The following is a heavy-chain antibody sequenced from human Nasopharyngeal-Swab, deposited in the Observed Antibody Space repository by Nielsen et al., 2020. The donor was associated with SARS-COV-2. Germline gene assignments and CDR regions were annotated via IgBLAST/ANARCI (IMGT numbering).Heavy chain of an antibody. CDR1: GGSISSSSYY. J-gene: IGHJ5*02. Sequence: SETLSLTCTVSGGSISSSSYYWGWIRQPPGKGLEWIGSIYYSGSTYYNPSLKSRVTISVATSKNQFSLKLSSVTAADTAVYYCAATSVLRFLEWLNNCFDPWGQGTLVTVTS. CDR2: IYYSGST. D-gene: IGHD3-3*01. CDR3: AATSVLRFLEWLNNCFDP. V-gene: IGHV4-39*01.